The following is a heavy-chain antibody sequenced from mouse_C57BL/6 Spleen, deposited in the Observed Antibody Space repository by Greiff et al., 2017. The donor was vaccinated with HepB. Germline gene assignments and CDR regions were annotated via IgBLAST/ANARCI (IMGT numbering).Heavy chain of an antibody. J-gene: IGHJ2*01. CDR1: GYSITSGYD. CDR3: ARGRSNPCFDY. Sequence: VQLQQSGPGMVKPSQSLSLTCTVTGYSITSGYDWHWIRHFPGNKLEWMGYISYSGSTNYNPSIKSRISITHDTSKNHFFLKLNSVTTEDTATYYCARGRSNPCFDYWGQGTTLTVSS. V-gene: IGHV3-1*01. CDR2: ISYSGST. D-gene: IGHD4-1*01.